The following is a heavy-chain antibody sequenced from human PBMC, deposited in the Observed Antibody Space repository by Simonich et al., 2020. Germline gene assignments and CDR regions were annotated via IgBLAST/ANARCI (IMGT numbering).Heavy chain of an antibody. Sequence: QVQLVQSGAEVKKPGASVKVSCKASGYTFTGYYMHWVRQAPGQWLEWMGWINHTSGGKNSAQEFQGRVTMTRDTSLSTADMELSRLRSDDTAVYYCARGRIAAAGTYYYYYMDVWGKGTTVTVSS. CDR3: ARGRIAAAGTYYYYYMDV. V-gene: IGHV1-2*02. J-gene: IGHJ6*03. CDR1: GYTFTGYY. CDR2: INHTSGGK. D-gene: IGHD6-13*01.